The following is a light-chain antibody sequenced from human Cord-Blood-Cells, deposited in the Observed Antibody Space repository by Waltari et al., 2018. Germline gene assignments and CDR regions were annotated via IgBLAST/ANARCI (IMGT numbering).Light chain of an antibody. CDR3: QQYNSYPYT. CDR1: QSISSW. Sequence: DIQMTKSPSTLSASVGDRDTITCRASQSISSWLAWYQQKPGKAHKLLIYKASSLESGVPSRFSGSGSGTEFTLTISSLQPDDFATYYCQQYNSYPYTFGQGTKLEIK. J-gene: IGKJ2*01. CDR2: KAS. V-gene: IGKV1-5*03.